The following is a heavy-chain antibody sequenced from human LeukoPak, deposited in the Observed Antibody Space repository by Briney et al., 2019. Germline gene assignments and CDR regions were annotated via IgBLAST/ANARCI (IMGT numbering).Heavy chain of an antibody. Sequence: GGSLRLSCAASGFTFSSYGMNWVRQAPGKGLEWVSGIVPSGGTTYYADSVKGRFTISRDNSKNTLYLQMNSLRAEDTAVYYCAKNARGYDWGDYFDYWGQGTLVTVSS. CDR2: IVPSGGTT. J-gene: IGHJ4*02. CDR3: AKNARGYDWGDYFDY. V-gene: IGHV3-23*01. CDR1: GFTFSSYG. D-gene: IGHD5-12*01.